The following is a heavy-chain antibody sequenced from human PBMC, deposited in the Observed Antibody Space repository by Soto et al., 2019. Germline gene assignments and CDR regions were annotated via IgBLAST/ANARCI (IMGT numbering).Heavy chain of an antibody. D-gene: IGHD6-13*01. J-gene: IGHJ4*02. Sequence: QVQLQESGPGLVKPSQTLSLTCTVSGGSISSGGYYWSWIRQHPGKGLEWIGYIYYSGSTYYNPSLKSRVTISVDTAKNQCSLKLSSVTAADTAVYYCARGGIAAAAPPGYWGQGTLVTVSS. CDR2: IYYSGST. V-gene: IGHV4-31*03. CDR3: ARGGIAAAAPPGY. CDR1: GGSISSGGYY.